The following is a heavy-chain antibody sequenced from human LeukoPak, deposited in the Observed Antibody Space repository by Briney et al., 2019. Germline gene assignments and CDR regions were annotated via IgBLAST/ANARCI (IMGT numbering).Heavy chain of an antibody. J-gene: IGHJ4*02. CDR2: ISSDASIT. D-gene: IGHD3-22*01. Sequence: GGSLRLSCAASGFTFSTYWMHWVRLDPGKGLVWVSRISSDASITSYADPVKGRFTISRDNSKNTLYLQMNSLRAEDTAVYYCARVSRGPHPYYYDSSGYMDYWGQGTLVTVSS. V-gene: IGHV3-74*01. CDR1: GFTFSTYW. CDR3: ARVSRGPHPYYYDSSGYMDY.